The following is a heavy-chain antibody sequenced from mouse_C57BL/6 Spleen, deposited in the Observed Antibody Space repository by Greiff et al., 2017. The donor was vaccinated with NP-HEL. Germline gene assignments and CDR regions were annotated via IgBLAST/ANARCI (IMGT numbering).Heavy chain of an antibody. CDR3: ATFGLRQDY. CDR1: GYTFTSYW. J-gene: IGHJ2*01. D-gene: IGHD2-2*01. CDR2: IDPSDSYT. V-gene: IGHV1-50*01. Sequence: QVQLQQPGAELVKPGASVKLSCKASGYTFTSYWMQWVKQRPGQGLEWIGEIDPSDSYTNYNQKFKGKATLTVDTSSSTAYMQLSSLTSEDSAVYYCATFGLRQDYGGKGTTLTVSS.